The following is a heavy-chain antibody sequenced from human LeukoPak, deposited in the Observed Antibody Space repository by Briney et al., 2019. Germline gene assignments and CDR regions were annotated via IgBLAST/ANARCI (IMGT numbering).Heavy chain of an antibody. CDR2: IYYSGST. Sequence: SETLSLTCTVSGGSISSYYWSWIRQPPGKGLEWIGYIYYSGSTNYNPSLESRVTISVDASKNQFSLKLSSVTAADTAVYYCARDPAPFGEFPRWGQGTLVTVSS. CDR1: GGSISSYY. V-gene: IGHV4-59*01. J-gene: IGHJ4*02. CDR3: ARDPAPFGEFPR. D-gene: IGHD3-10*01.